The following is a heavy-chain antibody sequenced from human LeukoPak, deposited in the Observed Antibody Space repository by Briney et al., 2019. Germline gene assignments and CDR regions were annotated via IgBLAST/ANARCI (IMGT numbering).Heavy chain of an antibody. CDR3: ARDLNGRYVWDY. J-gene: IGHJ4*02. D-gene: IGHD3-16*01. Sequence: GGSLRLSCAASGFTFSNFWMNWVRQAPGEGLEWVAFISYEGSTEYYAESVKGRFTVSRDNSKNTLYLQVNSLRAEDTAVYYCARDLNGRYVWDYWGQGTLVSVSS. CDR2: ISYEGSTE. V-gene: IGHV3-33*08. CDR1: GFTFSNFW.